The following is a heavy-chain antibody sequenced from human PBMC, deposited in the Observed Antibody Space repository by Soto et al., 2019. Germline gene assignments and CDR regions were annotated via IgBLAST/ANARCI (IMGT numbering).Heavy chain of an antibody. CDR2: ISGSGGST. D-gene: IGHD1-26*01. CDR3: AKSRRIVGARHGMDV. J-gene: IGHJ6*02. Sequence: WGSLRLSRGASLFSLSSHALSRVPPAPGKGLEWVSAISGSGGSTYYADSVKGRFTISRDNSKNTLYLQMNSLRAEDTAVYYCAKSRRIVGARHGMDVWGQGTTVTVSS. CDR1: LFSLSSHA. V-gene: IGHV3-23*01.